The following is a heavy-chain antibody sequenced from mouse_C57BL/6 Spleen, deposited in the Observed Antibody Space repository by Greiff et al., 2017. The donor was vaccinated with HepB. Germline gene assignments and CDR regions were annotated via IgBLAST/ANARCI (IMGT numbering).Heavy chain of an antibody. J-gene: IGHJ4*01. V-gene: IGHV2-6-1*01. CDR2: IWSDGST. Sequence: QVQLKESGPGLVAPSQSLSITCTVSGFSFTSYGVHWVRQPPGKGLEWLVVIWSDGSTTYNSALKSRLSISKDNSKSQVFLKMNSLQTDDTAMYYCARHGVYCSHAMDYWGQGTSVTVSS. D-gene: IGHD1-1*01. CDR3: ARHGVYCSHAMDY. CDR1: GFSFTSYG.